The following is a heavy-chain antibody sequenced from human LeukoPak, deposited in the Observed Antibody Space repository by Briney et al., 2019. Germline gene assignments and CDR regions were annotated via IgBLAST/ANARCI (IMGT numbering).Heavy chain of an antibody. CDR2: IKQDGSEK. CDR3: AREGLPAALYDYYMDV. CDR1: GFTFSSYW. Sequence: GGSLRLSCAASGFTFSSYWMSWVRQAPGKGLEWVANIKQDGSEKYYVDSVKGRFTTSRDNAKNSLYLQMNSLRAEDTAVYYCAREGLPAALYDYYMDVWGKGTTVTVSS. J-gene: IGHJ6*03. V-gene: IGHV3-7*01. D-gene: IGHD2-2*01.